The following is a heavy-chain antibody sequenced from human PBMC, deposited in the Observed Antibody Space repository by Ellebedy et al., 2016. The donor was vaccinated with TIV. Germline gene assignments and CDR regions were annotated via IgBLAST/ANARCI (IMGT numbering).Heavy chain of an antibody. CDR2: IIPFSGTA. CDR3: ARDLVEMSSITGTFDI. CDR1: GGSINSHA. J-gene: IGHJ3*02. Sequence: AASVKVSCKASGGSINSHAISWVRQAPGQGLEWMGGIIPFSGTAIYAQSFQDRLTMTADDSTTPAYMELNNLRSEDTAVYFCARDLVEMSSITGTFDIWGQGTMVTVSS. D-gene: IGHD5-24*01. V-gene: IGHV1-69*13.